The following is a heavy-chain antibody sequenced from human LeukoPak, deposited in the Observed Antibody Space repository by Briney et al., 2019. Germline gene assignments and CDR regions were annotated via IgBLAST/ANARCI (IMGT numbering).Heavy chain of an antibody. CDR3: AKDERNWNYNLASQTYD. J-gene: IGHJ4*02. V-gene: IGHV3-23*01. D-gene: IGHD1-7*01. CDR1: GFTFSDYY. Sequence: GGSLRLSCAASGFTFSDYYMSWVRQAPGKGLEWVSAISGSGVSTYYADSVKGRFTVSRDNSKNTLYLQMSSLRAEDTAVYYCAKDERNWNYNLASQTYDWGQGTLVTVSS. CDR2: ISGSGVST.